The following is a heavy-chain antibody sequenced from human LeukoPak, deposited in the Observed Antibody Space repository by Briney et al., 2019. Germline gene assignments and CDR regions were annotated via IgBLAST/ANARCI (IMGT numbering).Heavy chain of an antibody. V-gene: IGHV1-2*02. CDR1: GYTFTGYY. CDR3: AREAYYYDSSGYYLEYYFDY. CDR2: INPNSGGT. Sequence: ASVKVSCKASGYTFTGYYMHWVRQAPGQGLEWMGWINPNSGGTNYAQKFQGRVTMTRDTSISTAYMELSRLRSDDTAVYYCAREAYYYDSSGYYLEYYFDYWGQGTLVTVSS. J-gene: IGHJ4*02. D-gene: IGHD3-22*01.